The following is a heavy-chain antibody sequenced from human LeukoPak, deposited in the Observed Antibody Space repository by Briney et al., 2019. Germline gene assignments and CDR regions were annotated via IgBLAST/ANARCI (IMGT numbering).Heavy chain of an antibody. CDR1: GYTFTSYG. Sequence: ASVKVSCKASGYTFTSYGISWVRQAPGQGLEWMGWISAYNGNTNYAQKLQGRVTMTTDTSTSAAYMELRSLRSDDTAVYYCARARLLWFGELLSADAFDIWGQGTMVTVSS. D-gene: IGHD3-10*01. V-gene: IGHV1-18*01. CDR2: ISAYNGNT. CDR3: ARARLLWFGELLSADAFDI. J-gene: IGHJ3*02.